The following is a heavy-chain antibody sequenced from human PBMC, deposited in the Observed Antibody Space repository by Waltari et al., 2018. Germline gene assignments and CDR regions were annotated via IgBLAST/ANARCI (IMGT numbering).Heavy chain of an antibody. D-gene: IGHD3-10*01. V-gene: IGHV3-9*01. J-gene: IGHJ3*02. CDR1: GFPFDDYA. CDR3: AKEFARGAFDI. CDR2: ISWNSGSI. Sequence: EVQLVESGGGLVQPGRSLRLSCAASGFPFDDYAMHWVRQAPGKGLEWVSGISWNSGSIGYADSVKGRFTISRDNAKNSLYLQMNSLRAEDTALYYCAKEFARGAFDIWGQGTMVTVSS.